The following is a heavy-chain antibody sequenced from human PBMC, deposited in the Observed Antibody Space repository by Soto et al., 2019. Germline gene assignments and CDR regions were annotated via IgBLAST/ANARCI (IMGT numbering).Heavy chain of an antibody. CDR1: GFTFSTSS. D-gene: IGHD3-10*01. V-gene: IGHV3-21*01. Sequence: EVQLVESGGGLVKPGGSLTLSCAASGFTFSTSSMNWVGQAPGKALEWVSSISGTSDYIDYADSVKGRFTISRDNAKNALYLQMTSLRAEDTATYDCARDPNYYGAGSYDSWGQGTLFTVSA. CDR3: ARDPNYYGAGSYDS. J-gene: IGHJ4*02. CDR2: ISGTSDYI.